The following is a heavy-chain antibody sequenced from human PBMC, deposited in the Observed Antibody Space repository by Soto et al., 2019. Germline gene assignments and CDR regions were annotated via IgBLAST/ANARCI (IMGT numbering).Heavy chain of an antibody. D-gene: IGHD3-3*01. V-gene: IGHV3-21*01. J-gene: IGHJ3*02. CDR3: ARPLTIFRVVSLLPTDAFDI. CDR1: GFTFSSYS. CDR2: ISSSGSYI. Sequence: GGSLRLSCAASGFTFSSYSMNWVRQAPGKGLEWVSSISSSGSYIYYADSVKGRFTISRDNAKNSLYLQMNSLRAEDTAVYYCARPLTIFRVVSLLPTDAFDIWGQGTMVTVSS.